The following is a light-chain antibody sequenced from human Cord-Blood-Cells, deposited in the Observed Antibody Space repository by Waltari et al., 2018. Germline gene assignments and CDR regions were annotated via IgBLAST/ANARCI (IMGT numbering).Light chain of an antibody. Sequence: DIQMTHSPSSLSASLGDRVTITCRESQSISSYLTWYQQKPVNAPKLLIYAASSLQSGVPARFSVSGSGTDFTLTISSLQPEDCATYYCQQSYSTPQTFGQGTKLEIK. V-gene: IGKV1-39*01. J-gene: IGKJ2*01. CDR2: AAS. CDR1: QSISSY. CDR3: QQSYSTPQT.